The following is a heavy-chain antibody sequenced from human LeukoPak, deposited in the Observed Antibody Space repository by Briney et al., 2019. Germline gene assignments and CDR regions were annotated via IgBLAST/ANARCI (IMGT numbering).Heavy chain of an antibody. CDR1: GFTFSSCG. J-gene: IGHJ4*02. D-gene: IGHD4-17*01. CDR2: ISYDGSNK. V-gene: IGHV3-30*03. CDR3: ARRGYGDYAPFDY. Sequence: PGGSLRLSCAASGFTFSSCGMHWVRQAPGKGLEWVTVISYDGSNKFYADSVKGRFTISRDNSKRTLSLEMNSLRAEDTAVYYCARRGYGDYAPFDYWGQGTLVTASS.